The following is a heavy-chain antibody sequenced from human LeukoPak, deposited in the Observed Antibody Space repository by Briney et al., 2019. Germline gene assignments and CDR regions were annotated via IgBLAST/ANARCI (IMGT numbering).Heavy chain of an antibody. D-gene: IGHD2/OR15-2a*01. CDR3: LLSLGFVGYFHW. CDR2: INAGNGKT. J-gene: IGHJ4*02. Sequence: ASVRLSCAASGHTFTSYAMHWVRQAPGHRLEWMGGINAGNGKTKYSKTFQGRVTITRDTSASTAYMELSSLRSEDTAVYYCLLSLGFVGYFHWGGQGTPVTVS. V-gene: IGHV1-3*01. CDR1: GHTFTSYA.